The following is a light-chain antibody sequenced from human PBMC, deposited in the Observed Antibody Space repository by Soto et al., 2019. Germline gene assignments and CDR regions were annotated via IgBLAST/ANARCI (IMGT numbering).Light chain of an antibody. CDR1: QSISNH. J-gene: IGKJ1*01. CDR2: AAS. CDR3: QQSYSSPPT. V-gene: IGKV1-39*01. Sequence: DIQMTQSPSSLSASXXDRVXITFPASQSISNHLNWYQQKPGKAPKXXIFAASSLQSGVPSRFSGSRSGPDFTLTISSLQPEDFATYYCQQSYSSPPTFGQGTKVDIK.